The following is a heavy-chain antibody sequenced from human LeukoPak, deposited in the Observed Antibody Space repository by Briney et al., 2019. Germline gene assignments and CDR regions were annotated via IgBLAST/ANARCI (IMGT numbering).Heavy chain of an antibody. V-gene: IGHV3-30*04. CDR1: GFSFSSYA. D-gene: IGHD3-10*01. J-gene: IGHJ4*02. CDR3: APGIRGVVDY. CDR2: ISYDGSKE. Sequence: PGGSLRLSCAASGFSFSSYAMHWVRQAPGKGLEWVAVISYDGSKEYYTDSVKGRFTISRDNSKNTLYLQMNSLRAEDTAVYYCAPGIRGVVDYWGQGTLVTVSS.